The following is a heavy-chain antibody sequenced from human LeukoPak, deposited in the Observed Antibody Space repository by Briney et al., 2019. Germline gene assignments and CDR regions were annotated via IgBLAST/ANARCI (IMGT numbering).Heavy chain of an antibody. D-gene: IGHD4-23*01. CDR1: GGFFSTYY. Sequence: PSETLSLTCGVYGGFFSTYYWNWIRQPPGKGLEWIGYIYYSGSTNYNPSLKSRVTISVGKSKTQFSLKLSSVTAADTAVYYCARTAMTTVVTSNWFDPWGQGTLVTVSS. V-gene: IGHV4-59*08. J-gene: IGHJ5*02. CDR2: IYYSGST. CDR3: ARTAMTTVVTSNWFDP.